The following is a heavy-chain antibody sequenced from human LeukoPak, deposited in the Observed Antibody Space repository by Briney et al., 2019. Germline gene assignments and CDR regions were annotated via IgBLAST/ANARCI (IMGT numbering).Heavy chain of an antibody. V-gene: IGHV1-18*01. J-gene: IGHJ6*03. CDR3: ARPGIVGAIGYYYYMDV. CDR2: ISAYNGNT. D-gene: IGHD1-26*01. Sequence: GASVKVSCKASGYTFTSYGISWVRQAPGQGLEWMGWISAYNGNTNYAQKLQGRVTMTTDTSTSTAYMELSSLRSEDTAVYYCARPGIVGAIGYYYYMDVWGKGTTVTISS. CDR1: GYTFTSYG.